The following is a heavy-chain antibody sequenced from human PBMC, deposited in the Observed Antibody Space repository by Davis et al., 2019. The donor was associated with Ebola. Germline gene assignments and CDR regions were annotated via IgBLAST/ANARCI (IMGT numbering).Heavy chain of an antibody. D-gene: IGHD6-13*01. Sequence: AASVKVSCKASGYTFTRYAMNWVRQAPGQRLEWMGWINAGNGNTKYSQKFQGRVTITRDTSASTAYMELSSLRSEDTAVYYCARDFGMITAAGTFDPWGQGTLVIVSS. CDR2: INAGNGNT. V-gene: IGHV1-3*01. CDR1: GYTFTRYA. CDR3: ARDFGMITAAGTFDP. J-gene: IGHJ5*02.